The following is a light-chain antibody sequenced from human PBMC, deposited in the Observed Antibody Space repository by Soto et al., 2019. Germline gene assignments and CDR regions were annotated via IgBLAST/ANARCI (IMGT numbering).Light chain of an antibody. V-gene: IGLV2-18*02. J-gene: IGLJ1*01. CDR1: SSDVGSYNR. CDR3: SSNTRSTTFV. Sequence: QSALTQPPSVSGSPGQSVTISCTGTSSDVGSYNRVSWYQQPPGTAPKLMIYEVSNRPSGVPYRFSGSKSGITASQTIYGLHAGHEADYYCSSNTRSTTFVFGTGTKVTVL. CDR2: EVS.